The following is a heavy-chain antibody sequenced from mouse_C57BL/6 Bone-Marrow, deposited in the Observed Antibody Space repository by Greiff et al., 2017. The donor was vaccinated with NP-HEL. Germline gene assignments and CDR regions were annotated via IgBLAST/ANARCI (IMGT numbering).Heavy chain of an antibody. Sequence: QVHVKQSGAELARPGASVKLSCKASGYTFTSYGISWVKQRTGQGLEWIGEIYPRSGNTYYNEKFKGKATLTADKSSSTAYMELRSLTSEDSAVYFCAKIYYYGSSHFDYWGQGTTLTISS. CDR3: AKIYYYGSSHFDY. CDR1: GYTFTSYG. V-gene: IGHV1-81*01. D-gene: IGHD1-1*01. J-gene: IGHJ2*01. CDR2: IYPRSGNT.